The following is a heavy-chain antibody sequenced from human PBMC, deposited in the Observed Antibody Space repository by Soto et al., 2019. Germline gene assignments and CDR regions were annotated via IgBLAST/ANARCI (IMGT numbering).Heavy chain of an antibody. CDR2: IPSRGRP. CDR3: ARDTYSGYDFGL. V-gene: IGHV4-30-4*01. D-gene: IGHD5-12*01. CDR1: GASVAGGSYY. Sequence: QVKLRESGPGLVKPSQTLSLTCSVSGASVAGGSYYWSWVGQPPGKGLEWIGYIPSRGRPFYNPSLTSRGTISADTSKNQLSLQLTSVTAADTAVYYCARDTYSGYDFGLWGQGTLVTVSS. J-gene: IGHJ5*02.